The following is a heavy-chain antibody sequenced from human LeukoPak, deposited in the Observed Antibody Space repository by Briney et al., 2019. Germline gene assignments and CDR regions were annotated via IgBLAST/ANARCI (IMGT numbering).Heavy chain of an antibody. J-gene: IGHJ4*02. CDR3: ARRGYSSPIDY. D-gene: IGHD6-13*01. Sequence: PSQTLSLTCTVSGGSISSGDYYWSWIRQPPGKGLEWIGSIYYSGSTYYNPSLKSRVTISVDTSKKQFSLKLTSVTAADTAVYYCARRGYSSPIDYWGQGTLVTVSS. V-gene: IGHV4-39*01. CDR1: GGSISSGDYY. CDR2: IYYSGST.